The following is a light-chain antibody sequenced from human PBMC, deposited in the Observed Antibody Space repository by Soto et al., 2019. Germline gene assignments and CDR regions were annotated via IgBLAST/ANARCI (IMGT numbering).Light chain of an antibody. V-gene: IGLV2-14*01. CDR1: SSVVGGYNY. CDR2: DVS. J-gene: IGLJ2*01. CDR3: SSYTSSSTYVV. Sequence: QSALTQPASVSGSPGQSITISCTGTSSVVGGYNYVSWYQQHPGKAPKLMIYDVSNRPSGVSNRFSGSKSGNTASLTISGLQAEDEADYHCSSYTSSSTYVVFGGGTKLTVL.